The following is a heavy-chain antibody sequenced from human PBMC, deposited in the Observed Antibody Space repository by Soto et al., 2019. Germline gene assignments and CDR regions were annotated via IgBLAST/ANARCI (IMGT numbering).Heavy chain of an antibody. CDR2: ISGSGGST. Sequence: PGGSLRLSCAASGFTFSSYAMSWVRQAPGKGLEWVSAISGSGGSTYYADSVKGRFTISRDNSKNTLYLQMNSLRAEDTAVYYCAKAVRIAVAGGTDYWGQGTLVTVSS. CDR1: GFTFSSYA. D-gene: IGHD6-19*01. J-gene: IGHJ4*02. V-gene: IGHV3-23*01. CDR3: AKAVRIAVAGGTDY.